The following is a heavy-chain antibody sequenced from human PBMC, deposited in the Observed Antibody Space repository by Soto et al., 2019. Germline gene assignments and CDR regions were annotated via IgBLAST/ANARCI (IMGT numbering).Heavy chain of an antibody. Sequence: QVQLVESGGGVVQPGRSLRLSCAASGFTFSSYAMHWVRQAPGKGLEWVAVISYDGSNKYYADSVKGRFTISRDNSKNTLYLQMNSLRAEDTAVYYCAREGSSWPGPFDYWGQGTLVTVS. CDR2: ISYDGSNK. V-gene: IGHV3-30-3*01. J-gene: IGHJ4*02. CDR1: GFTFSSYA. CDR3: AREGSSWPGPFDY. D-gene: IGHD6-13*01.